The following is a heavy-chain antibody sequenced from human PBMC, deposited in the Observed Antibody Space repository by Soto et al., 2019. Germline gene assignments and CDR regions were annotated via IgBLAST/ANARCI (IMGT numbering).Heavy chain of an antibody. CDR2: IYYSGST. V-gene: IGHV4-59*01. CDR3: ARGMGQYYYYYGMDV. CDR1: GGSISSYY. D-gene: IGHD2-8*01. Sequence: SAPLSLTCTVSGGSISSYYWSWIRQPPGKGLEWIGYIYYSGSTNYNPSLKSRVTISVDTSKNQFSLKLSSVTAADTAVYYCARGMGQYYYYYGMDVWGRGTTVTVSS. J-gene: IGHJ6*02.